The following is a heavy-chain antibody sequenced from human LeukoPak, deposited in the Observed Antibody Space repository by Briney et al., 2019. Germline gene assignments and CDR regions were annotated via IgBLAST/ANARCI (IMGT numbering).Heavy chain of an antibody. Sequence: SAKVSCKASGGTFSSYAISWVRQAPGQGLEWMGGIIPIFGTANYAQKFQGRVTITTDESTSTAYMELSSLRSEDTAVYYCARSQDYYDSSGYYNAFDIWGQGTMVTVSS. J-gene: IGHJ3*02. V-gene: IGHV1-69*05. CDR3: ARSQDYYDSSGYYNAFDI. D-gene: IGHD3-22*01. CDR2: IIPIFGTA. CDR1: GGTFSSYA.